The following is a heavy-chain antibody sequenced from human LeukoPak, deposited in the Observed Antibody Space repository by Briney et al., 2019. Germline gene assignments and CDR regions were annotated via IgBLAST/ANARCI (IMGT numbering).Heavy chain of an antibody. J-gene: IGHJ4*02. CDR2: IYYSGST. CDR3: ARVPPPLYCSSISCSGGSYY. D-gene: IGHD2-2*01. V-gene: IGHV4-59*01. CDR1: GGSISSYY. Sequence: SQTLSLTCAVSGGSISSYYWSWIRQPPGKGLEWIGYIYYSGSTNYNPSLKSRVTISVDTSKNQFSLKLSSVTAADTAVYYCARVPPPLYCSSISCSGGSYYWGRGTLVTVSS.